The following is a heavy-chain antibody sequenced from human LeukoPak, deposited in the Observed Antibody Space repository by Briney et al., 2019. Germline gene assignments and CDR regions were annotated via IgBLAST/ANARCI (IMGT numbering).Heavy chain of an antibody. CDR1: GFTFSSAA. CDR2: INHSGST. Sequence: GSLRLSCAASGFTFSSAAMTWVRQAPGKGLEWIGEINHSGSTNYNPSLKSRVTISVDTSKNQFSLKLSSVTAADTAVYYCARGGAKNIVVVPAALGPDFDYWGRGTLVTVSS. V-gene: IGHV4-34*01. D-gene: IGHD2-2*01. J-gene: IGHJ4*02. CDR3: ARGGAKNIVVVPAALGPDFDY.